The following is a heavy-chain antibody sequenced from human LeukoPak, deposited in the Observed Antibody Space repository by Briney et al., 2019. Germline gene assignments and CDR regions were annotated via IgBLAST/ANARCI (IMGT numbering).Heavy chain of an antibody. D-gene: IGHD3-3*01. J-gene: IGHJ4*02. CDR3: ARDRPTGASRLFVVQ. Sequence: GGSLRLSCAASGFTFSSYSMTWVRQAPGKGLEWVSSMSSGGRYIYYADSVRGRFTISRDNVKNSLYLLMNSLRVEDTAVYYCARDRPTGASRLFVVQWGQGTLVTVSS. V-gene: IGHV3-21*01. CDR1: GFTFSSYS. CDR2: MSSGGRYI.